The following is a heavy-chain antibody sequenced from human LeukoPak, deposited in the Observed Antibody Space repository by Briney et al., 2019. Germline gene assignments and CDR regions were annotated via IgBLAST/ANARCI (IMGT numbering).Heavy chain of an antibody. CDR3: ARGLGRLSDIVVVPAADPTYYYYGMDV. D-gene: IGHD2-2*01. J-gene: IGHJ6*02. Sequence: SETLSLTCTVSGGSISSYYWSWIRQPPGKGLEWIGYIYYSGSTNYNPSLKSRVTISVDTSKNQFSLKLSSVTAADTAVYYCARGLGRLSDIVVVPAADPTYYYYGMDVWGQGTTVTVSS. CDR2: IYYSGST. CDR1: GGSISSYY. V-gene: IGHV4-59*01.